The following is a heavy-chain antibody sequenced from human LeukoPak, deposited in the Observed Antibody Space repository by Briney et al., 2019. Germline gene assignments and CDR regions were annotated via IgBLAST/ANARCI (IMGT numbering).Heavy chain of an antibody. Sequence: GGSVRLSCAASGFTFSSYSMNWVRQAPGKGLEWVSSISSSSSYIYYADSVKGRFTISRDNAKNSLYLQMNSLRAEDTAVYFCARAVDTGIYYYYYYMDVWGKGTTVTVSS. CDR2: ISSSSSYI. CDR3: ARAVDTGIYYYYYYMDV. CDR1: GFTFSSYS. J-gene: IGHJ6*03. V-gene: IGHV3-21*01. D-gene: IGHD5-18*01.